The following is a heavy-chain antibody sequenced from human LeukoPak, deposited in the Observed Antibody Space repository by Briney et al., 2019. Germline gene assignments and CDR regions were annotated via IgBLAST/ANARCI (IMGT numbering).Heavy chain of an antibody. CDR3: ARAIREGKWLVNYYYYYMDV. CDR2: IKQDGSEK. D-gene: IGHD6-19*01. Sequence: PGGSLRLSCAASGFTFSNAWMSWVRQAPGKGLEWVANIKQDGSEKYYVDSVKGRFTISRDNAKNSLYLQMNSLRAEDTAVYYCARAIREGKWLVNYYYYYMDVWGKGTTVTISS. J-gene: IGHJ6*03. CDR1: GFTFSNAW. V-gene: IGHV3-7*01.